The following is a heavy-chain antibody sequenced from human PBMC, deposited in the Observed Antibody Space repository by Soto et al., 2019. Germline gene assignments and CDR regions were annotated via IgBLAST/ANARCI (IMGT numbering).Heavy chain of an antibody. CDR1: CGSISSCGYS. J-gene: IGHJ5*02. CDR3: ARAVMNYYDSSGSGLTKFDP. D-gene: IGHD3-22*01. V-gene: IGHV4-30-2*01. Sequence: SETLSLTCAVSCGSISSCGYSWSWIRQPPGKGLEWIGYIYHSGSTYYNPSLKSRVTISVDRSKNQFSLKLSSVTAADTAVYYCARAVMNYYDSSGSGLTKFDPWGQGTLVTVS. CDR2: IYHSGST.